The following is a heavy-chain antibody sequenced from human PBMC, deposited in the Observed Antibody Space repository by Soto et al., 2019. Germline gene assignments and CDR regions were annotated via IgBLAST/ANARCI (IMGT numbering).Heavy chain of an antibody. CDR2: IYYSGST. CDR3: ARDILAAAAGYYYGMDV. Sequence: QVQLQESGPGLVKPSQTLSLTCTVSGGSISSGGYYWSWIRQHPGKGLGWIGYIYYSGSTYYNPSLKSRVTISVDTSKNQFSLKLSSVTAADTAVYYCARDILAAAAGYYYGMDVWGQGTTVTVSS. J-gene: IGHJ6*02. CDR1: GGSISSGGYY. V-gene: IGHV4-31*03. D-gene: IGHD6-13*01.